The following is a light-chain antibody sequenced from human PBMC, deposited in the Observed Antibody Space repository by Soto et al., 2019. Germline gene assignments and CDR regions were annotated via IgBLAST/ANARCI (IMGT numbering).Light chain of an antibody. CDR2: EVS. Sequence: QSLLTRASSVSGSPGQAITISCTGTSGDIGGYNYVSWYQQHPGKAPKLMIYEVSDRPSGVSNRFSGSKYGNTASLTISGLQAVDEADYYCSSYTSSSTPYVFGTGTKLTGL. CDR3: SSYTSSSTPYV. V-gene: IGLV2-14*01. J-gene: IGLJ1*01. CDR1: SGDIGGYNY.